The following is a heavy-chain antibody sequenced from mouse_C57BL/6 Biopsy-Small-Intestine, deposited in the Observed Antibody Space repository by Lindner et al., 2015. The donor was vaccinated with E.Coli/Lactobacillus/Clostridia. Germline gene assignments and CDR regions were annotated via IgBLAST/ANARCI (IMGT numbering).Heavy chain of an antibody. V-gene: IGHV3-6*01. J-gene: IGHJ2*01. Sequence: QLQESGPGLVNPSQSLSLTCSVTGYSITSGYSWNWIRQFPGNKLEWMGYISYDGSNKYNPSLKNRISMTRDTSKNQFFLKLNSVTTEDTATYYCARRVSYDYLYFDYWGQGTALTVSS. D-gene: IGHD2-4*01. CDR2: ISYDGSN. CDR1: GYSITSGYS. CDR3: ARRVSYDYLYFDY.